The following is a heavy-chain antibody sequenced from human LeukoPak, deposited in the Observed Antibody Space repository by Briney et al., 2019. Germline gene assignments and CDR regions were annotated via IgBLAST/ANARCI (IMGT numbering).Heavy chain of an antibody. J-gene: IGHJ4*02. D-gene: IGHD6-13*01. Sequence: GGSLRLSCAASGFTFSSYGMHWVRQAPGKGLEWVAVIWYDGSNKYYADSVKGRFTISRDNSKNTLYLQMNSLRAEDTAVYYCARGSYSSSQTFDCWGQGTLVTVSS. CDR2: IWYDGSNK. CDR1: GFTFSSYG. CDR3: ARGSYSSSQTFDC. V-gene: IGHV3-33*01.